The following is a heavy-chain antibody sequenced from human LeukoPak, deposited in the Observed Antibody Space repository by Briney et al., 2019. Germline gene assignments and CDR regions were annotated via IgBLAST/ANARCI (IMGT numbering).Heavy chain of an antibody. J-gene: IGHJ5*02. CDR2: IYTSGST. CDR1: GGSISSGSYY. Sequence: ASETLSLTCTVSGGSISSGSYYWSWIRQPAGKGLEWIGRIYTSGSTNYNPSLKSRVTMSVDTSKNQFSLKLSSVTAADTAVYYCASSIAAAGDWFDPWGQGTLVTVSS. V-gene: IGHV4-61*02. D-gene: IGHD6-13*01. CDR3: ASSIAAAGDWFDP.